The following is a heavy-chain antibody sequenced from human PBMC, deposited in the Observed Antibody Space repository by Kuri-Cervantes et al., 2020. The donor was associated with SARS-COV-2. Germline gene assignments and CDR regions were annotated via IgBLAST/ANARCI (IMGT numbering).Heavy chain of an antibody. CDR3: AKSAHNNGNDAFDV. D-gene: IGHD1-1*01. V-gene: IGHV3-30*02. CDR2: IRYDGSNK. J-gene: IGHJ3*01. Sequence: GGSLRLSCAASGFTFSSYGMHWVRQAPGKGLEWVAFIRYDGSNKYYADSVKGRFTISRDNSKNTPYLQMNSLRADNTAVYYCAKSAHNNGNDAFDVWGQGTMVTVSS. CDR1: GFTFSSYG.